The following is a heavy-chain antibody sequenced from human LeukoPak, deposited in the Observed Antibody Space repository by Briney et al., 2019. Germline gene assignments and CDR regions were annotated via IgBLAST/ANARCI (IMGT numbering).Heavy chain of an antibody. Sequence: SETLSLTCTVSGGSISSGSYYWSWIRQPAGKGLEWIGRIYTSGSTNYNPSLKSRVTISVDTSKNQFSLKLSSVTAADTAVYYCARDGGYCSGGSCYPEDIIAFDIWGQGTMVTVSS. CDR1: GGSISSGSYY. V-gene: IGHV4-61*02. CDR2: IYTSGST. D-gene: IGHD2-15*01. J-gene: IGHJ3*02. CDR3: ARDGGYCSGGSCYPEDIIAFDI.